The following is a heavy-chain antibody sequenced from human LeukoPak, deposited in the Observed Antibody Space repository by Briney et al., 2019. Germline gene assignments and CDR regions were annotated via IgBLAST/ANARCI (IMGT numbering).Heavy chain of an antibody. CDR3: ARGGYYGSGNDFRFDP. Sequence: SETLSLTCTVSGGSIGSSTYYWVWIRQPPGKGLEWIGSINYSGNTYYNPSVKSRVTISVDTSKNQFSLKLSSVTAADTAVYYCARGGYYGSGNDFRFDPWGQGTLVTVSS. J-gene: IGHJ5*02. D-gene: IGHD3-10*01. CDR1: GGSIGSSTYY. V-gene: IGHV4-39*07. CDR2: INYSGNT.